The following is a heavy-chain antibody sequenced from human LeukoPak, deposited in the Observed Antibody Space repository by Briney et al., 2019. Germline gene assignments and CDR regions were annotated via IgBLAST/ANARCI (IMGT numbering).Heavy chain of an antibody. V-gene: IGHV1-18*01. CDR3: ARDQPYYYGSGTWALTRMEDSYAMDV. CDR1: GYTFTNYG. CDR2: ISAYNGNT. D-gene: IGHD3-10*01. J-gene: IGHJ6*02. Sequence: VASVKVSCKASGYTFTNYGISWVRQAPGQGLEWLGWISAYNGNTHFAQQFQGRLTVTTDTSTSTAYLELRSLRSDDTAVYYCARDQPYYYGSGTWALTRMEDSYAMDVWGQGTTITVSS.